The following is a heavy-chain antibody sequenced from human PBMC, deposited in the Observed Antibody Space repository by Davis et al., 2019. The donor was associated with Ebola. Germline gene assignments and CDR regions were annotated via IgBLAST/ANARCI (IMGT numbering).Heavy chain of an antibody. CDR2: IYSGGST. Sequence: GESLKISCAASGFTVSSNYMSWVRQAPGKGLEWVSVIYSGGSTYYADSVKGRFTISRDNSKNTLYLQMNSLRAEDTAVYYCARDRGRRGDYFDYWGQGTLVTVSS. D-gene: IGHD3-10*01. CDR3: ARDRGRRGDYFDY. CDR1: GFTVSSNY. V-gene: IGHV3-53*01. J-gene: IGHJ4*02.